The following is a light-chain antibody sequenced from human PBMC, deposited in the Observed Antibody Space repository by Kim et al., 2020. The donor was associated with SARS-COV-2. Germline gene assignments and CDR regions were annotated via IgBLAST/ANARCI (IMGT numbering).Light chain of an antibody. J-gene: IGLJ3*02. CDR3: CSYAGSYTNWV. CDR1: SSDVGGYNY. CDR2: GVS. V-gene: IGLV2-11*01. Sequence: QLVTISYTGTSSDVGGYNYDSWYQRHPGKAPKLMIYGVSKRPSGVPDRFSGSKSGDTASLTISGLQAEDEADYYCCSYAGSYTNWVFGGGTRLTVL.